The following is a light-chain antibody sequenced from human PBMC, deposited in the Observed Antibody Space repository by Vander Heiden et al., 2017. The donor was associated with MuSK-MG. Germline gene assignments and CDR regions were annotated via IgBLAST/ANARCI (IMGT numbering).Light chain of an antibody. CDR2: AAS. CDR3: QQSYSTART. J-gene: IGKJ1*01. V-gene: IGKV1-39*01. Sequence: DIHMTQSPSSLSASVGDRVTITCRASESMSSYLNWYQQKPGKVPKLLIYAASSLQSRVPSRFSGSGSGTAFTLTISSLQPEDIATYYCQQSYSTARTFGQGTKVEIK. CDR1: ESMSSY.